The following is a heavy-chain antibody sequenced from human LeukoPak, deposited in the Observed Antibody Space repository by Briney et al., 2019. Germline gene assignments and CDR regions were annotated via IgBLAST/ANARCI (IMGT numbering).Heavy chain of an antibody. J-gene: IGHJ4*02. V-gene: IGHV4-39*01. D-gene: IGHD2-15*01. CDR3: ARQVRYCSGGGSSCYLYFNY. CDR2: VYFGAHT. Sequence: SETLSLTCTVSGGSISSSSYYWAWIRQPPGKGLEWIASVYFGAHTYYNPSLRSRVAISVDTSQNQFSLKVNSVTAADSAFYYCARQVRYCSGGGSSCYLYFNYWGQGTLVTVSS. CDR1: GGSISSSSYY.